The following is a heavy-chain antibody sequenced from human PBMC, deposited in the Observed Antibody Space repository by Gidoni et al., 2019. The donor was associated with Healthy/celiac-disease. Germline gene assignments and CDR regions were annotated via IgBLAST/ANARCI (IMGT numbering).Heavy chain of an antibody. CDR1: GFTFSYDY. V-gene: IGHV3-11*06. CDR2: ISSSSSYT. D-gene: IGHD1-7*01. J-gene: IGHJ6*03. Sequence: QVQLVESGGGLVKPGGSLRLSCAASGFTFSYDYMSWIRQAPGKGLEVVSYISSSSSYTNDADSVKGRFTISRDNAKNSLYLQMNSLRAEDTAVYYCARGGLELTYYYMDVWGKGTTVTVSS. CDR3: ARGGLELTYYYMDV.